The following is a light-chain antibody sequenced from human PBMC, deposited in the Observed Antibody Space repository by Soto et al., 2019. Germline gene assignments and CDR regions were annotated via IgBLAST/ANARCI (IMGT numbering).Light chain of an antibody. V-gene: IGLV1-44*01. CDR2: SSD. CDR1: SSNIGSNT. J-gene: IGLJ3*02. Sequence: QSVLTQPPSASGTPGQRVSISCSGSSSNIGSNTVNWYQQLPGTAPKLVIHSSDQRPSGVPDRFSGSQSGTSASLAISGLQSEDEADYYCAAWDDSLNVVVFGGGTKLTVL. CDR3: AAWDDSLNVVV.